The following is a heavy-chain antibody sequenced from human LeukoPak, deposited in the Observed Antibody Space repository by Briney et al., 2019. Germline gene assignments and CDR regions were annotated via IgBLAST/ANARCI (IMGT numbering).Heavy chain of an antibody. CDR1: GYTFTGYY. Sequence: ASVKVSCKASGYTFTGYYMHWVRQAPGQGLEWMGWISAYNGNTNYAQKLQGRVTMTTDTSTSTAYMELRSLRSDDTAVYYCARGPPIVVVPAATRYYYYYGMDVWGQGTTVTVSS. D-gene: IGHD2-2*01. J-gene: IGHJ6*02. V-gene: IGHV1-18*04. CDR3: ARGPPIVVVPAATRYYYYYGMDV. CDR2: ISAYNGNT.